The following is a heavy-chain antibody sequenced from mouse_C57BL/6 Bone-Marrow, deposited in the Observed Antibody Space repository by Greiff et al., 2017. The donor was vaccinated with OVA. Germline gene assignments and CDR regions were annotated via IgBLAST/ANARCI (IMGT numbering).Heavy chain of an antibody. V-gene: IGHV5-17*01. CDR1: GFTFSDYG. Sequence: EVNVVESGGGLVKPGGSLKLSCAASGFTFSDYGMHWVRQAPEKGLEWVAYISSGSSTIYYADTVKGRFTISRDNAKNTLFLQITSLRSADTAMYYCARINYWYFDVWGTGTTVTVSS. J-gene: IGHJ1*03. CDR2: ISSGSSTI. CDR3: ARINYWYFDV.